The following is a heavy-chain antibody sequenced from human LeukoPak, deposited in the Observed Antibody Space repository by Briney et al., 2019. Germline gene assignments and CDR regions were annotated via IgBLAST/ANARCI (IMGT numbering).Heavy chain of an antibody. D-gene: IGHD3-3*01. CDR3: AKDRDYDFWSGYYY. J-gene: IGHJ4*02. CDR2: ISGVGNA. V-gene: IGHV3-23*01. CDR1: GFTVSNNG. Sequence: GGSLRLSCVASGFTVSNNGLSWFRQAPGKRLEWVSDISGVGNAYYAESVKGRFTISRDSSKNTLYLQMNSLRAEDTAVYYCAKDRDYDFWSGYYYWGQGTLVTVSS.